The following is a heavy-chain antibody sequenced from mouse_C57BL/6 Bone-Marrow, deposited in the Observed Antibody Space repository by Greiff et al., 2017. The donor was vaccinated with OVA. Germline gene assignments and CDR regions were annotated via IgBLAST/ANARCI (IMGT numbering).Heavy chain of an antibody. CDR1: GYTFTDYE. V-gene: IGHV1-15*01. D-gene: IGHD2-5*01. Sequence: QVQLKQSGAELVRPGASVTLSCKASGYTFTDYEMHWVKQTPVHGLAWIGAIDPATGGTDYHQKFKGKAILTADKSSSTAYMELRSLTSEDSAVYYCTRGYSNYYAMDYWGQGTSVTVSS. J-gene: IGHJ4*01. CDR3: TRGYSNYYAMDY. CDR2: IDPATGGT.